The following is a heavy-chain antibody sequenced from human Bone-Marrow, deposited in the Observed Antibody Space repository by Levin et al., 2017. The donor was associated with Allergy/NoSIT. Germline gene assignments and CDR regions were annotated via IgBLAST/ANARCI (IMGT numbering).Heavy chain of an antibody. V-gene: IGHV1-18*01. D-gene: IGHD6-13*01. CDR2: INGLNGAT. CDR3: ARTVAAAGTRWFDT. J-gene: IGHJ5*02. CDR1: GYMFSSYG. Sequence: ASVKVSCKAYGYMFSSYGISWVRQAPGEGLEWMGWINGLNGATKYAQKFQGRVTLTSDTSTTTAYMDLRSLRPDDTAMYYCARTVAAAGTRWFDTWGQGTLVIVSS.